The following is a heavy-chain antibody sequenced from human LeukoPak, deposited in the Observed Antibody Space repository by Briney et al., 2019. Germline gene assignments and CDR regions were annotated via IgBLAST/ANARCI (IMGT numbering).Heavy chain of an antibody. CDR2: ISSSGSTI. V-gene: IGHV3-11*04. CDR1: GFTFSDYY. D-gene: IGHD6-13*01. J-gene: IGHJ4*02. Sequence: GGSLRLSCAASGFTFSDYYMSWIRQAPGKGLEWVSYISSSGSTIYYADSVKGRFTISRDNAKTSLFLKINSLRAEDTAVYFCARAAPAAGSHYLFDSWGQGTLVTVSS. CDR3: ARAAPAAGSHYLFDS.